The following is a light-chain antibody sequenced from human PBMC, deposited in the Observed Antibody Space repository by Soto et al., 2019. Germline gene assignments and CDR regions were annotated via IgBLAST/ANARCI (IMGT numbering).Light chain of an antibody. CDR1: QTISSW. V-gene: IGKV1-5*03. CDR3: QQYNNYWT. J-gene: IGKJ1*01. CDR2: KAS. Sequence: VQLPQYPSTLSGSVGDRVTITCRASQTISSWLAWYQQKPGKAPKLLIYKASTLKSGVPSRFSGSGSGTEFTLTISSLQPDDFATYYCQQYNNYWTFGQGTKVDI.